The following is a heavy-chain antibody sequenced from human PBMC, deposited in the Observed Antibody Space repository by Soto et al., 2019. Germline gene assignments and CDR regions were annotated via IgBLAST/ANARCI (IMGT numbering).Heavy chain of an antibody. CDR1: GYTFPSYG. CDR2: ISAYNGNT. Sequence: QVQLVQSGAEVKKPGASVKVSCKASGYTFPSYGFGWVRQAPGQGLEWMGWISAYNGNTNYEQKLQGRVTMTTDTSTSTAYMELRSLRSDDTAVYYCARGGYYYDSSGSPDAFDIWGQGTMVTVSS. CDR3: ARGGYYYDSSGSPDAFDI. J-gene: IGHJ3*02. D-gene: IGHD3-22*01. V-gene: IGHV1-18*01.